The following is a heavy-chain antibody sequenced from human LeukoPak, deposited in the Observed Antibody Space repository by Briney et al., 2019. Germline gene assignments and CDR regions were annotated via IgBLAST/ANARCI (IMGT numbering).Heavy chain of an antibody. D-gene: IGHD1-26*01. Sequence: GESLTLSCAGSGFTFSSYAMSWVRQAPGKGLERVSGISGSGGSTHYADSVKGRFTISRDSSENTLYLQMNSVRAEDTAVYYCARNVIGSHIDYWGQGALVTVSS. CDR2: ISGSGGST. V-gene: IGHV3-23*01. J-gene: IGHJ4*02. CDR3: ARNVIGSHIDY. CDR1: GFTFSSYA.